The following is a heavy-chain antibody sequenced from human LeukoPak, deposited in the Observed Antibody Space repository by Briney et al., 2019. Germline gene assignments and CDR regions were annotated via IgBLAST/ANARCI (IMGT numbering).Heavy chain of an antibody. CDR2: IYPDDSDT. V-gene: IGHV5-51*01. D-gene: IGHD3-10*01. CDR1: GYSFTSHW. Sequence: KSGESLKISCKGSGYSFTSHWIAWVRQVPGKGLEWMGIIYPDDSDTRYHPSFQGQATISADKSISTAYLQWSSLKASDTAIYYCARPPQYYYSSKKYYFDYWGQGTLVTVSS. J-gene: IGHJ4*02. CDR3: ARPPQYYYSSKKYYFDY.